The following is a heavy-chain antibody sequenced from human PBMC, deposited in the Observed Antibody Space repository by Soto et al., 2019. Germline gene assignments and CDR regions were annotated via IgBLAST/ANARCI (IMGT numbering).Heavy chain of an antibody. CDR3: ARSVGAGGAFDI. V-gene: IGHV3-30-3*01. CDR2: TSYDGNKK. Sequence: GGSLRLSCAASGFTLNKFDMHWVRQAPGKGLQWVAVTSYDGNKKYYADSVKGRFTISRDNAKNSLYLQMNGLRAEDTAVFYCARSVGAGGAFDIWGRGTMVTVSS. J-gene: IGHJ3*02. CDR1: GFTLNKFD. D-gene: IGHD1-26*01.